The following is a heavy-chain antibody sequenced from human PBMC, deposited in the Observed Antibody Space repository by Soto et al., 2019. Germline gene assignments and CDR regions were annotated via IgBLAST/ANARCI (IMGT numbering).Heavy chain of an antibody. D-gene: IGHD2-15*01. CDR3: ARARGSATGYDDY. J-gene: IGHJ4*02. CDR2: ISSARTSI. CDR1: GFTFSSYS. Sequence: EVQLVESGGGLVQPGGSLRLSCAASGFTFSSYSMNWVRQAPGKGLEWVSSISSARTSIYYADSVKGRFTLSRDNAKNSLYLQMNSLGAEDTAVYYCARARGSATGYDDYWGQGTLVTVSS. V-gene: IGHV3-21*01.